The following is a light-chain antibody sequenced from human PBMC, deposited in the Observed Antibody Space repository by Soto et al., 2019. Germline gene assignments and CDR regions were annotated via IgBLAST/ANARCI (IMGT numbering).Light chain of an antibody. J-gene: IGLJ1*01. CDR3: AAWDDSLSGLYV. Sequence: QSVLTQPPSASGTPRQRVTISCSGSSSNIGSNYVYWYQQLPGTAPKLLIYRNNQRPSGVPDRFSGSKSGTSASLAISGLRSEDEADYYCAAWDDSLSGLYVFGTGTKLTVL. CDR2: RNN. V-gene: IGLV1-47*01. CDR1: SSNIGSNY.